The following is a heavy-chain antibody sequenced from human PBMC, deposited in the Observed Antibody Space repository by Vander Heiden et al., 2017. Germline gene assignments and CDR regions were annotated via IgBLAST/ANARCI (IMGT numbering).Heavy chain of an antibody. CDR2: IKNKADGGTT. Sequence: EVQLVESGGGLVKPGGSLRLSCATSGFNFTNAWMSWVRHTPGKGLEWVGRIKNKADGGTTDYAPDVKGRFTVSRDDLKNMVYLQMNSLRTEDTAVYYCTTLAIFQHWGQGTLVTVS. CDR1: GFNFTNAW. J-gene: IGHJ1*01. V-gene: IGHV3-15*01. CDR3: TTLAIFQH.